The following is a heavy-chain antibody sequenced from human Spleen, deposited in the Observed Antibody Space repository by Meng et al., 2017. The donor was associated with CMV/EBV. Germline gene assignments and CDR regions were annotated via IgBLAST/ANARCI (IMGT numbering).Heavy chain of an antibody. CDR1: GFTFSDYY. CDR2: ISSSGSTI. Sequence: GESLKISCAASGFTFSDYYMSWIRQAPGKGLEWVSYISSSGSTIYYADSVKGRFTISRDNAKNSLYLQMNSLRAEDTAVYYCARDVLEWLGMDVWGQGTTVTVSS. J-gene: IGHJ6*02. CDR3: ARDVLEWLGMDV. D-gene: IGHD3-3*01. V-gene: IGHV3-11*01.